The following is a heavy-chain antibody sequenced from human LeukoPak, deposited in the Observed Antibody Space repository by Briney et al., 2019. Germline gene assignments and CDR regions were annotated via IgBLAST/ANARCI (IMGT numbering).Heavy chain of an antibody. V-gene: IGHV3-21*04. CDR3: AKFLPTHIVVANYYFDY. J-gene: IGHJ4*02. CDR1: GFTFSSYS. Sequence: GGSLRLSCAASGFTFSSYSMNWVRQAPGKGLEWVSSISSSSSYIYYADSVKGRFTISRDNAKDSLYLQMNSLRAEDTAVYYCAKFLPTHIVVANYYFDYWGQGTLVTVSS. CDR2: ISSSSSYI. D-gene: IGHD2-21*01.